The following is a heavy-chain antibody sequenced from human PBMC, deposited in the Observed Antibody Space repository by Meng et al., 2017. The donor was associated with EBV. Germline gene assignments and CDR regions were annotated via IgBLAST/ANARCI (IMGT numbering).Heavy chain of an antibody. J-gene: IGHJ4*02. Sequence: QGRWGQAGAEVKKPGPSVKVSFKASGGTFSSYAISWVRQSPGQGLEWMGGIIPIFGTANYAQKFQGRVTITADKSTSTAYMELSSLRSEDTAVYYCARAEIAAAGRLDYWGQGTLVTVSS. CDR2: IIPIFGTA. D-gene: IGHD6-13*01. CDR1: GGTFSSYA. V-gene: IGHV1-69*06. CDR3: ARAEIAAAGRLDY.